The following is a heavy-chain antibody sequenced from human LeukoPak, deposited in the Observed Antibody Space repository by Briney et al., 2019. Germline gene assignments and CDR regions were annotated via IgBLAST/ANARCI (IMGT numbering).Heavy chain of an antibody. CDR3: ARDRGYSYRLMLKGWFDP. CDR2: INHSGST. V-gene: IGHV4-34*01. CDR1: GFTFSSYS. J-gene: IGHJ5*02. Sequence: GSLRLSCAASGFTFSSYSMNWVRQAPGKGLEWIGEINHSGSTNYNPPLKSRVTISVDTSKNQFSLKLSSVTAADTAVYYCARDRGYSYRLMLKGWFDPWGQGTLVTVSS. D-gene: IGHD5-18*01.